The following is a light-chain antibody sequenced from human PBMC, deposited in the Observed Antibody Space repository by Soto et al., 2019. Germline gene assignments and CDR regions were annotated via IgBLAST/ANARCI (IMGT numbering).Light chain of an antibody. Sequence: QSVLTQPPSVSAAPGQTVTISCSGSSSNIGHNYVCWYQHLPGTAPKLLIFDNDKRPSGIPDRFSGSKSGTSATLDITGLQAGDEADYYCGTWDCSLSVGLFGGGTKVTVL. J-gene: IGLJ2*01. CDR1: SSNIGHNY. CDR3: GTWDCSLSVGL. CDR2: DND. V-gene: IGLV1-51*01.